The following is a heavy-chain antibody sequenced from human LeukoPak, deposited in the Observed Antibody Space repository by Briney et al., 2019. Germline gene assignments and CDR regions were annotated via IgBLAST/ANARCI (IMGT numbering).Heavy chain of an antibody. V-gene: IGHV3-23*01. J-gene: IGHJ4*02. CDR3: AILSWDGRGSFY. Sequence: GGSLRLSCAASGFTFSTYSMSWVRQAPGKGLEWVSAIRSGGENTYYADSVRGRFTISRDNSRGTLSLQMSSLRAEDTAVYFCAILSWDGRGSFYWGQGTLVTVSS. D-gene: IGHD2/OR15-2a*01. CDR1: GFTFSTYS. CDR2: IRSGGENT.